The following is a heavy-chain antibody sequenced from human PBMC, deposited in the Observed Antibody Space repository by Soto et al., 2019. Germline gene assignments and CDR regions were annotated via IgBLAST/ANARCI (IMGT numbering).Heavy chain of an antibody. V-gene: IGHV1-8*01. D-gene: IGHD3-10*01. CDR2: MNPNSGNT. Sequence: QVQLVQSGAEVKKPGASVKVSCKASGYTFTSYDINWVRQATGQGLEWMGWMNPNSGNTGYAQKFQGRVTMTRNTAISTAYMELSSLRSEDTAVYYCAREKGDGTMVQPDYYYYMDVWGKGTTVTVSS. J-gene: IGHJ6*03. CDR3: AREKGDGTMVQPDYYYYMDV. CDR1: GYTFTSYD.